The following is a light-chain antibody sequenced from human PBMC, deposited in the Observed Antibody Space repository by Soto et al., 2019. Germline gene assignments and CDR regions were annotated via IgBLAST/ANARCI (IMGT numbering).Light chain of an antibody. CDR3: QQSYSTPWT. V-gene: IGKV1-5*03. CDR2: KAS. J-gene: IGKJ1*01. CDR1: QSISSW. Sequence: DIQMTQSPSTLSASVGDRVSITCRASQSISSWLAWYQQKPGKAPKLLIYKASSLESGVPSRFSGSGSGTDFTLTLRSLQPEDFATYYCQQSYSTPWTFGQGTKVDIK.